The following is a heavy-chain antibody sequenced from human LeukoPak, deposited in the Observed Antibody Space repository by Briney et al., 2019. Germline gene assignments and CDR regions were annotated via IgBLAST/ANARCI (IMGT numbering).Heavy chain of an antibody. CDR3: VKDLGRYRNNCFDY. CDR2: ISGSGGGA. D-gene: IGHD1-26*01. CDR1: GFTFSSYA. J-gene: IGHJ4*02. Sequence: GGSLRLSCAAPGFTFSSYAMSWVRQAPEKGLEWVSTISGSGGGAYYADSVKGRFTISRDDSKNTLYLQMNSLRAEDTAVYYCVKDLGRYRNNCFDYWGQGTLVTVSS. V-gene: IGHV3-23*01.